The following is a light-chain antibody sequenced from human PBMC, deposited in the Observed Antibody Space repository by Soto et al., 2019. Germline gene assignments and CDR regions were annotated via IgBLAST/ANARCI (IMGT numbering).Light chain of an antibody. Sequence: DIQMTQSPSTLSASVGDRVTITCRASQSISSWLAWYQQEPGKAPKLLIYDASSLESGVPSRFSGSGSGTEFTRNISSLQPDDFATYYCQQYNSYSLTFGQGTRLEIK. CDR3: QQYNSYSLT. V-gene: IGKV1-5*01. CDR1: QSISSW. CDR2: DAS. J-gene: IGKJ5*01.